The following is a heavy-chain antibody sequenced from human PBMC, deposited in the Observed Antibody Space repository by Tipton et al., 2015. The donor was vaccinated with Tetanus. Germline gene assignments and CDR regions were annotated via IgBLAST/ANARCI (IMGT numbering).Heavy chain of an antibody. J-gene: IGHJ3*01. Sequence: TLSLTCAVSGGSISSGDYSWSWIRQSPGKGLEWIGELSHSGSSSYSPSLKSRVTISVDTSKNQFSLRLRSVAAADTAVYYCARGGRDAYNNPLGAFDVWGRGTTVTVSS. CDR2: LSHSGSS. CDR1: GGSISSGDYS. D-gene: IGHD5-24*01. CDR3: ARGGRDAYNNPLGAFDV. V-gene: IGHV4-30-2*06.